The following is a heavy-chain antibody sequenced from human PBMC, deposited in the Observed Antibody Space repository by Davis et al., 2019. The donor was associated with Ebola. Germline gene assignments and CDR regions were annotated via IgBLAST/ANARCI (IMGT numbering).Heavy chain of an antibody. V-gene: IGHV5-51*01. D-gene: IGHD3-22*01. CDR2: IFPGYSDT. CDR1: GYSFTNYW. CDR3: ARPSSGYEASFDY. J-gene: IGHJ4*02. Sequence: GESLKISCKGSGYSFTNYWIAWVRQMPGEGLEWMGIIFPGYSDTRYSPSFQGQVTLSADKSINSAYLQWNSLRASDTAIYYCARPSSGYEASFDYWGQGTLVTVSS.